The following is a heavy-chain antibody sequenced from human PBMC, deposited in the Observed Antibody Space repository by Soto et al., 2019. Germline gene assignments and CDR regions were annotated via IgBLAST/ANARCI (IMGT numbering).Heavy chain of an antibody. Sequence: GGSLRLSCAASGFTFSSYALTWVRQGPGKGLQWLSSISGGGGSTYYADSVRGRFTISRDKSKNTLYLQMSSLRAEDTAVYFCAKSRGYSLGGDAFDIWGQGTMVTVSS. CDR1: GFTFSSYA. CDR3: AKSRGYSLGGDAFDI. V-gene: IGHV3-23*01. CDR2: ISGGGGST. D-gene: IGHD3-22*01. J-gene: IGHJ3*02.